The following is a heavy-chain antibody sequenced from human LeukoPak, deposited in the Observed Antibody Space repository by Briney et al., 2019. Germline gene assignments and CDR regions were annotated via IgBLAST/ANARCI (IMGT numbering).Heavy chain of an antibody. CDR1: GYTFTSYD. J-gene: IGHJ6*02. CDR2: MNPNSGNT. Sequence: SVKVSCKASGYTFTSYDINWVRQATGQGLEWMGWMNPNSGNTGYAQKFQGRVTMTRNTSISTAYMELSSLRSEDTAVYYCARGYGCSGGSCYPKGYYYYGMDVWGQGTTVTVSS. CDR3: ARGYGCSGGSCYPKGYYYYGMDV. D-gene: IGHD2-15*01. V-gene: IGHV1-8*01.